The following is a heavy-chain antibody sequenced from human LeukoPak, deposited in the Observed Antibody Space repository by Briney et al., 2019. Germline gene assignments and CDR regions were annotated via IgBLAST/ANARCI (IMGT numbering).Heavy chain of an antibody. CDR1: GGSISSYY. Sequence: PSETLSLTCTVSGGSISSYYWSWIRQPAGKGLEWIGRIYTSGTTHYNPSLKSRVTISGDTSKNQFSLKLTSVTAADTAVYYCARAEEMATSYDAFDIWGQGTMVTVSS. V-gene: IGHV4-4*07. CDR3: ARAEEMATSYDAFDI. J-gene: IGHJ3*02. D-gene: IGHD5-24*01. CDR2: IYTSGTT.